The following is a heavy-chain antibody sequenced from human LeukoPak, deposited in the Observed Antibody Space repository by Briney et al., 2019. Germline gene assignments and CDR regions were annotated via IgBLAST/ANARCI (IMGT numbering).Heavy chain of an antibody. V-gene: IGHV3-48*04. CDR3: AREGPYDYVWGSYRYQPVDY. D-gene: IGHD3-16*02. CDR2: ISSSSSTI. Sequence: TGGSLRLSCAASGFTFSSYSMNWVRQAPGKGLEWVSYISSSSSTIYYADSVKGRFTISRDNAKNSLYLQMNSLRAEDTAVYYCAREGPYDYVWGSYRYQPVDYWGQGTLVTVSS. J-gene: IGHJ4*02. CDR1: GFTFSSYS.